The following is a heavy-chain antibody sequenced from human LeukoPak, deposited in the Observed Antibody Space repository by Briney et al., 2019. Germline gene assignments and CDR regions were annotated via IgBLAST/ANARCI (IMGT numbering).Heavy chain of an antibody. Sequence: SETLSLTCAVYGGSFSGYYWSWIRQPPGKGLEWIGEINHSGSTNYNPSLKSRVTISVDTSKNQFSLKLSSVTAADTAVYYCARATPRLGIRRVYYFAYWGQGTLVTVSS. V-gene: IGHV4-34*01. J-gene: IGHJ4*02. CDR3: ARATPRLGIRRVYYFAY. CDR1: GGSFSGYY. CDR2: INHSGST. D-gene: IGHD5-12*01.